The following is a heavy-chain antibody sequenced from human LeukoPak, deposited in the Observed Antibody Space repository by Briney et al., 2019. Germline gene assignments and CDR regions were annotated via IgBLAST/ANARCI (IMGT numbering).Heavy chain of an antibody. V-gene: IGHV3-74*01. D-gene: IGHD2-8*02. CDR1: GFTFSSYW. CDR2: INSDGSST. CDR3: TGGESGAFDI. J-gene: IGHJ3*02. Sequence: GGSLRLSCAASGFTFSSYWMHWVRQAPGKGLVWVSRINSDGSSTSYAASVKGRFTISRDSAKHTLYLQMNSLRAEDTAVYYCTGGESGAFDIWGQGTMVTVSS.